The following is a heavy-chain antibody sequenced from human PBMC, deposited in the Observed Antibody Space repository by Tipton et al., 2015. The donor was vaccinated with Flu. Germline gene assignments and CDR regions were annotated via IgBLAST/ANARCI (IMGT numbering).Heavy chain of an antibody. CDR3: ARIFYSSSAASWFDP. J-gene: IGHJ5*02. V-gene: IGHV6-1*01. CDR1: GDSVSSNTAA. Sequence: GLVKPSQTPSLTCVISGDSVSSNTAAWNWIRQSPSRGLEWLGRTYYRSKWYNDYAVSVKSRITITPDTSKNQFSLQLNSVTPEDAAVYYCARIFYSSSAASWFDPWGQGTLVTVSS. CDR2: TYYRSKWYN. D-gene: IGHD6-6*01.